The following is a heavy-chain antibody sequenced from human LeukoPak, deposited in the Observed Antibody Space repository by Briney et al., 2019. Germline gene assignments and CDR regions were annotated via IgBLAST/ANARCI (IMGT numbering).Heavy chain of an antibody. CDR3: ATRTEPGYSSGWYLGYYYYGMDV. Sequence: GGSLRLSCAASGFTFSSYAMSWVRQAPGKGLEWVSAISGSGGSTYYADSVKGRFTISRDNSKNTLYLQMNSLRAEDTAVYYCATRTEPGYSSGWYLGYYYYGMDVWDQGTTVTVSS. D-gene: IGHD6-19*01. J-gene: IGHJ6*02. CDR1: GFTFSSYA. V-gene: IGHV3-23*01. CDR2: ISGSGGST.